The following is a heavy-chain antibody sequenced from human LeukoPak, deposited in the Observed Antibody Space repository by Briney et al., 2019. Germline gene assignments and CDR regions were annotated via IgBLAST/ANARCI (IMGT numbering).Heavy chain of an antibody. CDR1: GGSISSTSYY. J-gene: IGHJ4*02. V-gene: IGHV4-39*01. Sequence: SETLSLTCTVSGGSISSTSYYWGWIRQPPGKGLEWIGSIYYSGSTYYNPSLKSRVTISVDTPKNQFSLKLNSVTAADTAVYYCARHGGDSYDSSGHDYWGQGTLVTVSS. CDR3: ARHGGDSYDSSGHDY. D-gene: IGHD3-22*01. CDR2: IYYSGST.